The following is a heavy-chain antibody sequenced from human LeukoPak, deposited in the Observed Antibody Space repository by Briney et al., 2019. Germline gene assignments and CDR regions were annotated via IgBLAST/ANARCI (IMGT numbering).Heavy chain of an antibody. Sequence: SSETLSLTCTVSGGSVSSGSYYWSWIRQPPGKGLEWIGYIYHSGTTNYNPSLKSRVTISVDTSKNQFSLKLSSVTAADTAVYYCARDHEDYYDSSGYYPWFDPWGQGTLVTVSS. J-gene: IGHJ5*02. CDR1: GGSVSSGSYY. CDR2: IYHSGTT. CDR3: ARDHEDYYDSSGYYPWFDP. D-gene: IGHD3-22*01. V-gene: IGHV4-61*01.